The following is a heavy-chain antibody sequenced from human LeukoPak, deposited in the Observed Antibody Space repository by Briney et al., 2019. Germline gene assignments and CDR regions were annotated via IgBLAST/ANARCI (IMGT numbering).Heavy chain of an antibody. Sequence: SETLSLTCTVSGGSISSGSYYWSWIRQPTGKGLEWIGRIYTSGSTNYNPSLKSRVTISVNTSKNQFSLKLSSVTAADTAVYYCARDPWDYDILTGYYVNWFDPWGQGTLVTVSS. CDR1: GGSISSGSYY. J-gene: IGHJ5*02. V-gene: IGHV4-61*02. CDR3: ARDPWDYDILTGYYVNWFDP. CDR2: IYTSGST. D-gene: IGHD3-9*01.